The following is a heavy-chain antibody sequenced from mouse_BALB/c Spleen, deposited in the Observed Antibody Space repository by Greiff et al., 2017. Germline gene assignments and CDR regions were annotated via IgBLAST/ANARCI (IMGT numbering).Heavy chain of an antibody. Sequence: DVQLQESGPGLVKPSQSLSLTCTVTGYSITSDYAWNWIRQFPGNKLEWMGYISYSGSTSYNPSLKSRISITRDTSKNQFFLQLNSVTTEDTATYYCARRAYGSSYYYFDYWGQGTTLTVSS. CDR1: GYSITSDYA. D-gene: IGHD1-1*01. CDR3: ARRAYGSSYYYFDY. V-gene: IGHV3-2*02. J-gene: IGHJ2*01. CDR2: ISYSGST.